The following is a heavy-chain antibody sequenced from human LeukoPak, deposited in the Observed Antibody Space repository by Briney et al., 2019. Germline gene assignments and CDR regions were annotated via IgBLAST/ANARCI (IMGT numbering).Heavy chain of an antibody. V-gene: IGHV1-46*01. J-gene: IGHJ4*02. CDR1: GYTFTSYY. CDR2: INPSGGST. Sequence: ASVKVSCKASGYTFTSYYMHWVRQAPGQGLEWMGIINPSGGSTSCAQKFQGRVTMTRDTSTSTVYMELSSLRSEDTAVYYCAKTHSGSYFVPMPEDYWGQGTLVTVSS. CDR3: AKTHSGSYFVPMPEDY. D-gene: IGHD1-26*01.